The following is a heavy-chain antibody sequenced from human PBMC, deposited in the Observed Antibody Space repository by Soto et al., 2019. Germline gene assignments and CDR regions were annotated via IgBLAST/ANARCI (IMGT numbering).Heavy chain of an antibody. J-gene: IGHJ4*02. D-gene: IGHD1-1*01. CDR3: TTSPSVDDYY. V-gene: IGHV3-74*01. CDR2: INKDGSRT. CDR1: GFTFSSYG. Sequence: PGGSLRLSCAASGFTFSSYGMHWVRQAPGKGLVWVSRINKDGSRTVYADSVEGRFTISRDNAKNTLYLQMNSLRAEDTAVYYCTTSPSVDDYYWGQGTLVTVSS.